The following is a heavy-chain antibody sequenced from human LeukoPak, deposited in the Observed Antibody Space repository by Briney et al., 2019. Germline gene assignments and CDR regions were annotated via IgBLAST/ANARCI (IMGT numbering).Heavy chain of an antibody. CDR1: GFTFSSYA. D-gene: IGHD3-22*01. V-gene: IGHV3-23*01. J-gene: IGHJ3*01. CDR3: AKSLNTYFYDSGGYTGTFDV. Sequence: GGSLRLSCAASGFTFSSYAMSWVRQAPGKGLEWVSAISGSGGSTYYADSVKGRFTISRDNSKNTVYVQMNSLRAEDTAVYYCAKSLNTYFYDSGGYTGTFDVWGQGTMVTVSS. CDR2: ISGSGGST.